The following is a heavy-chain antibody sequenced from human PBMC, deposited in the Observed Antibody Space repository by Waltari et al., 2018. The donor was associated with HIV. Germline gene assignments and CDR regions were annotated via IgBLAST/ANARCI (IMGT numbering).Heavy chain of an antibody. CDR3: ANERGYSYPIDY. CDR2: ISGIGGST. V-gene: IGHV3-23*01. D-gene: IGHD5-18*01. CDR1: GFTLSSYA. J-gene: IGHJ4*02. Sequence: EVQLLESGGGLVQPGGSLRLSCAASGFTLSSYAMSWVRQAPGKGVGAVSAISGIGGSTYHADSGKGRFTISRDNSKNTLYLQMNSLRAVDTAVYYCANERGYSYPIDYWGQGTLVTVSS.